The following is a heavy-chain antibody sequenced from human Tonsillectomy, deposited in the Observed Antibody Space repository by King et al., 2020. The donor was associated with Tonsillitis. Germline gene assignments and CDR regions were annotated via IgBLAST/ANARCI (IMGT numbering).Heavy chain of an antibody. D-gene: IGHD1-26*01. CDR3: AKDLRRELLYDACDI. Sequence: VQLVESGGGLVQPGGSLRLSCAASGFTFSSFAMSWVRQAPGRGLEWVSTINTGGDSTYYVDSVRGRFANSRDNSKKTLYRQMNSLRAEDTAVYYCAKDLRRELLYDACDIWGQGTMVTVSS. J-gene: IGHJ3*02. CDR2: INTGGDST. CDR1: GFTFSSFA. V-gene: IGHV3-23*04.